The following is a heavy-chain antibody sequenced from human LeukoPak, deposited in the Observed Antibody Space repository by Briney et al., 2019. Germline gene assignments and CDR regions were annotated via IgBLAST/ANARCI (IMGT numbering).Heavy chain of an antibody. D-gene: IGHD3-22*01. V-gene: IGHV4-59*08. J-gene: IGHJ4*02. CDR3: ARQGASYYYDTPTFFDY. CDR2: IYYSGST. CDR1: GGSISSYY. Sequence: KPSETLSLTCTVSGGSISSYYWSWIRQPPGKGLEWIGYIYYSGSTNYNPSLKSRVTISVDTSKNQFSLKLSSVTAADTAVYYCARQGASYYYDTPTFFDYWGQGTLVTVSS.